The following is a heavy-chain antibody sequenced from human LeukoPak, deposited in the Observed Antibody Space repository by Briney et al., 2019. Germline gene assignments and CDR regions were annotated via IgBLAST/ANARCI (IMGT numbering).Heavy chain of an antibody. D-gene: IGHD3-10*01. CDR3: ARGGYYGSGNDFRFDP. J-gene: IGHJ5*02. CDR1: GFTFSTYE. Sequence: PGGSLRLSCSGSGFTFSTYEMNWVRQAPGKGLDWVSSISSRAGTIYYADSVKGRFSISRDNAKNSLYLQMNSLRAEDTAVYYCARGGYYGSGNDFRFDPWGQGTLVTVSS. CDR2: ISSRAGTI. V-gene: IGHV3-48*03.